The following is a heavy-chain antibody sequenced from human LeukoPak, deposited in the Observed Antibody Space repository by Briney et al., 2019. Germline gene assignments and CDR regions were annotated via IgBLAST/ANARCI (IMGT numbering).Heavy chain of an antibody. J-gene: IGHJ4*02. D-gene: IGHD1-1*01. CDR1: GFVFTGYF. CDR3: ARERTDQLLLDF. CDR2: ISYSGRDK. V-gene: IGHV3-21*01. Sequence: GGSLRLSCAASGFVFTGYFMSWVRQEAGKGLEWVSSISYSGRDKFYADSVKGRFTISRDNAKNSLYLEMNNLRAEDTAVFYCARERTDQLLLDFWGQGALVTVSS.